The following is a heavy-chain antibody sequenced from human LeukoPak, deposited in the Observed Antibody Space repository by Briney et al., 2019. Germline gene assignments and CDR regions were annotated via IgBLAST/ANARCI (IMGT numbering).Heavy chain of an antibody. D-gene: IGHD3-9*01. Sequence: SETLSLTCAVYGGSLSGYYWSWTRQPPGKGLEWIGEINHRGSTNYNPSLKSRVTISIDTSKNQFSLKLSSVTAADTAVYYCARGGNDILTGYYDFDYWGQGTLVTVSS. V-gene: IGHV4-34*01. CDR1: GGSLSGYY. CDR2: INHRGST. CDR3: ARGGNDILTGYYDFDY. J-gene: IGHJ4*02.